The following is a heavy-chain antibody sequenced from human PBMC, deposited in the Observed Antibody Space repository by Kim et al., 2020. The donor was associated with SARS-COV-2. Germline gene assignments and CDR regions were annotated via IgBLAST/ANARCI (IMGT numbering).Heavy chain of an antibody. Sequence: GGSLRLSCAASGFTFSSYAMSWVRQAPGKGLEWVSAISGSGGSTYYADSVKGRFTISRDNSKNTLYLQMNSLRAEDTAVYYCAKDLYQLLLPDGLDYWGQGTLVTVSS. V-gene: IGHV3-23*01. CDR2: ISGSGGST. J-gene: IGHJ4*02. CDR3: AKDLYQLLLPDGLDY. D-gene: IGHD2-2*01. CDR1: GFTFSSYA.